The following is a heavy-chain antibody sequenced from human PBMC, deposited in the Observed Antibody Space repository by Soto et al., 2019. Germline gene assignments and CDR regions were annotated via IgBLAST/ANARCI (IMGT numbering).Heavy chain of an antibody. CDR3: ARDRRYYDSSGYYYYYYGMDV. CDR1: GFTFSSYS. Sequence: PGGSLRLSCAASGFTFSSYSMNWVRQATGKGLERVSHISSSSSTIYYADSVKGRFTMPRDNAKNSLYLQMNSLRHECTAVYYCARDRRYYDSSGYYYYYYGMDVWGQGTTVTVSS. J-gene: IGHJ6*02. D-gene: IGHD3-22*01. V-gene: IGHV3-48*02. CDR2: ISSSSSTI.